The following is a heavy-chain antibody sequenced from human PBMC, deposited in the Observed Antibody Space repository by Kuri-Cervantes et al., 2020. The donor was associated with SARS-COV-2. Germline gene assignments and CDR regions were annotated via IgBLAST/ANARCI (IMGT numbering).Heavy chain of an antibody. D-gene: IGHD4-11*01. J-gene: IGHJ6*02. CDR2: IWYDGSNK. V-gene: IGHV3-33*01. Sequence: GESLKISCAASGFTFSSYGMHWVRQAPGKGLEWVAVIWYDGSNKYYADSVKGRFTISRDNSKNTLYLQMNSLRAEDTAVYYCARENLPSYSYYYYAMGVWGQGTTVTVSS. CDR1: GFTFSSYG. CDR3: ARENLPSYSYYYYAMGV.